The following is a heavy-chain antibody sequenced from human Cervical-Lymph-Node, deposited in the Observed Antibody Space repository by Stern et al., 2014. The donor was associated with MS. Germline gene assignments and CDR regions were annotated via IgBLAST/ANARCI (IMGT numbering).Heavy chain of an antibody. V-gene: IGHV3-74*03. J-gene: IGHJ3*02. CDR3: VREYYGSGSFDI. CDR2: INSDGITT. D-gene: IGHD3-10*01. Sequence: EMQLVESGGGLVPPGTSLRLSCEGSGFSFSRYWMHWVRQAPGKGLVWVSRINSDGITTTYADSVKGRFTISRDNAKNTVYLEMDSLRAEDTAVYYCVREYYGSGSFDIWGQGTKVTVSS. CDR1: GFSFSRYW.